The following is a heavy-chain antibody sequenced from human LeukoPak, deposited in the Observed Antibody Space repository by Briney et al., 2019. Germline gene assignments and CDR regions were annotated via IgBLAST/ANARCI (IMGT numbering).Heavy chain of an antibody. J-gene: IGHJ4*02. CDR3: AKDRAATAHLIEY. CDR1: KFTFSHYG. CDR2: ISSDGSIK. D-gene: IGHD6-25*01. Sequence: GGSLRLSCTASKFTFSHYGMQWVRQAPGKGLEWVAVISSDGSIKVYADSVKGRFTISRDNAENSLYLQMNSLRAEDTALYYCAKDRAATAHLIEYWGQGTLVTVSS. V-gene: IGHV3-30*18.